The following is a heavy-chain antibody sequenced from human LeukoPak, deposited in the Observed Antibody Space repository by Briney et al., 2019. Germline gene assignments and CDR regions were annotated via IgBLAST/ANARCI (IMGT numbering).Heavy chain of an antibody. CDR2: ISGSGSST. Sequence: GGSLRLSCAASGFDFSSNWMHWVRQAPGKGLEWVSGISGSGSSTYYADSVKGRFTISRDNSKNTLYLQMNSLRAEDTAVYYCAKDGMQWLEQPAYFDYWGQGTLVTVSS. J-gene: IGHJ4*02. CDR1: GFDFSSNW. D-gene: IGHD6-19*01. CDR3: AKDGMQWLEQPAYFDY. V-gene: IGHV3-23*01.